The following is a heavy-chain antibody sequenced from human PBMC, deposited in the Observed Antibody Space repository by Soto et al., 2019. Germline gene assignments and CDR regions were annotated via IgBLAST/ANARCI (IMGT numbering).Heavy chain of an antibody. CDR3: ARTGYRNNWNYADDAFDI. CDR2: INPNSGGT. V-gene: IGHV1-2*06. J-gene: IGHJ3*02. Sequence: ASVKVSCKASGYTFTGYYMHWVRQAPGQGLEWMGRINPNSGGTNYAQKFQGRVTMTRDTSISTAYMELSRLRSDDTAVYYCARTGYRNNWNYADDAFDIWGQGTMVTVSS. D-gene: IGHD1-7*01. CDR1: GYTFTGYY.